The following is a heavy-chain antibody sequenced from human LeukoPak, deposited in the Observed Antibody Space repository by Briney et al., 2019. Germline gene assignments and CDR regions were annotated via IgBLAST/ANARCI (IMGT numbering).Heavy chain of an antibody. CDR1: GYTFTGYY. J-gene: IGHJ4*02. Sequence: GPSVKVSCKASGYTFTGYYMHWVRQAPGQGLEWMGWINPNSGGTNYAQKFQGRVTMTRDTSISTAYMELSRLRSDDTAVYYCARVPSSIAARSEDYYFDYWGQGTLVTVSS. CDR2: INPNSGGT. D-gene: IGHD6-6*01. CDR3: ARVPSSIAARSEDYYFDY. V-gene: IGHV1-2*02.